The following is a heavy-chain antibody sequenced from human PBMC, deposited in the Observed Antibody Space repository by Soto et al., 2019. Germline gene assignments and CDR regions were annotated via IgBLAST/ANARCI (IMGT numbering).Heavy chain of an antibody. J-gene: IGHJ4*02. CDR1: GDSVSSNSAA. CDR2: TYYRSKWYN. D-gene: IGHD6-13*01. Sequence: PSQTLSLTCAISGDSVSSNSAAWNWIRQSPSRGLEWLGRTYYRSKWYNDYAVSVKSRITINPDTSKNQFSLQLNSVTPEDTAVYFFAWANSSSGLVAYWGQGTLVPVSS. CDR3: AWANSSSGLVAY. V-gene: IGHV6-1*01.